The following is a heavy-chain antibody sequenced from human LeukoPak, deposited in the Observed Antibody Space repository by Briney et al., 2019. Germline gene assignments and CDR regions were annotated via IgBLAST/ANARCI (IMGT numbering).Heavy chain of an antibody. D-gene: IGHD3-22*01. V-gene: IGHV3-74*01. J-gene: IGHJ4*02. CDR1: GLIFSSYW. CDR2: ITTDGSST. CDR3: AREGRYYDSTGYESYYFDF. Sequence: SGGSLRLSCAASGLIFSSYWMHWVRHAPGKGLVWVSRITTDGSSTTYAASVKGRFTISRGNAKNTLYLQLNSLRADDTAVYYCAREGRYYDSTGYESYYFDFWGQGTLVTVSS.